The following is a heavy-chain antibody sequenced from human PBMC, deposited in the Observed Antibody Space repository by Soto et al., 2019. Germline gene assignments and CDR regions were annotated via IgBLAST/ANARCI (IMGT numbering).Heavy chain of an antibody. D-gene: IGHD2-2*01. CDR1: GYTFTSYY. V-gene: IGHV1-46*01. CDR2: INPSGGST. CDR3: ARVTKPCFSTSCYVLGPFVL. J-gene: IGHJ5*02. Sequence: ASVKVSCKASGYTFTSYYMHWVRQAPGQGLEWMGIINPSGGSTSYAQKFQGRVTITADESTSTAYMELSSLRSEDTAVYYCARVTKPCFSTSCYVLGPFVLWGEGILVTVFS.